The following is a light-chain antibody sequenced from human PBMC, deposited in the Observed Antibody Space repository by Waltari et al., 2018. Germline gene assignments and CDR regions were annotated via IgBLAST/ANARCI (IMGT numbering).Light chain of an antibody. CDR1: RSDVGGFNF. CDR2: DVS. V-gene: IGLV2-14*03. CDR3: SSYTISSTLNWV. J-gene: IGLJ3*02. Sequence: QSALTQPASVSGSPGQSITISCAGTRSDVGGFNFVSRCQHHHGKAPKLMIYDVSKRPSGVSNRFSGSKSGNTASLTISVLQAEDEADYYCSSYTISSTLNWVFGGGTKLTVL.